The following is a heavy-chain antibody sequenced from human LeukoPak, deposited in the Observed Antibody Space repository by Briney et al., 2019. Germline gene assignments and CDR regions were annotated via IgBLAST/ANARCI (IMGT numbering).Heavy chain of an antibody. CDR3: ARGVPYDFWSGYYTYFDY. J-gene: IGHJ4*02. CDR2: INHSGST. V-gene: IGHV4-34*01. CDR1: GGSFSGYY. Sequence: SETLSLTCAVYGGSFSGYYWGWIRQPPGKGLEWIGEINHSGSTNYNPSLKSRVTISVDTSKNQFSLKLSSVTAADTAVYYCARGVPYDFWSGYYTYFDYWGQGTLVTVSS. D-gene: IGHD3-3*01.